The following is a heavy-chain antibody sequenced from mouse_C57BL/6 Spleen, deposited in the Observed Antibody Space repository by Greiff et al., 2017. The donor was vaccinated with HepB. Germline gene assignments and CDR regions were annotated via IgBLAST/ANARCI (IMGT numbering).Heavy chain of an antibody. CDR3: ALAYDYYPFAY. CDR1: GYTFTSYW. D-gene: IGHD2-4*01. J-gene: IGHJ3*01. V-gene: IGHV1-69*01. CDR2: IDPSDSYT. Sequence: QVQLQQPGAELVMPGASVKLSCKASGYTFTSYWMHWVKQRPGQGLEWIGEIDPSDSYTNYNQKFKGKSTLTVDKSSSTAYMQLSSLTSEDSAVYYCALAYDYYPFAYWGQRTLVTVSA.